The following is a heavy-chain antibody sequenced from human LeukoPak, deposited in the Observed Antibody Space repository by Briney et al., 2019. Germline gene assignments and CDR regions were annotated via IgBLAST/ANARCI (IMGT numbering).Heavy chain of an antibody. CDR2: INHSGST. J-gene: IGHJ4*02. CDR3: ARGMTYYYFLDY. Sequence: SETLSLTCAVYGGSFSGYYWSWIRQPPGKGLEWIGEINHSGSTNYNPSLKSRVTISVDTSKNQFSLKLSSVTAADTAMYYCARGMTYYYFLDYWGQGTLVTVSS. V-gene: IGHV4-34*01. CDR1: GGSFSGYY. D-gene: IGHD2/OR15-2a*01.